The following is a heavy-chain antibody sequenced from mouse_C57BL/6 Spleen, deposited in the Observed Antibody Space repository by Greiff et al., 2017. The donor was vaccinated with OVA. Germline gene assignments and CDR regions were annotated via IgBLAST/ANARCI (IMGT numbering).Heavy chain of an antibody. CDR1: GYTFTDYE. D-gene: IGHD1-1*01. CDR2: IDPETGGT. V-gene: IGHV1-15*01. Sequence: VQLQQSGAELVRPGASVTLSCKASGYTFTDYEMHWVKQTPVHGLEWIGAIDPETGGTAYNQKFKGKAILTADKSSSTAYMELRSLTSADSAVYYCTKDYGRAYYAMDYWGQGTSVTVSS. J-gene: IGHJ4*01. CDR3: TKDYGRAYYAMDY.